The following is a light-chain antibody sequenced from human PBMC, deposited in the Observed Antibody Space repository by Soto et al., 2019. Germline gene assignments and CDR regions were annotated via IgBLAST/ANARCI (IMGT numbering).Light chain of an antibody. Sequence: EIVLTQSPGTLSLSPGERATLSCRASQSVSSSFFAWYQQKPGQAPRLLMFGASNRATGISDRFSGSGSGTDFTLTISRLEPEDFAMYYCQQYGTSPRGTFGQGTKVDIK. J-gene: IGKJ1*01. CDR3: QQYGTSPRGT. CDR1: QSVSSSF. V-gene: IGKV3-20*01. CDR2: GAS.